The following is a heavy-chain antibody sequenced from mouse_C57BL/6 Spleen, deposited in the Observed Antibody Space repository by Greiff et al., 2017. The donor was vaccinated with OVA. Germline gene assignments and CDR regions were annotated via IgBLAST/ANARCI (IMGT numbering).Heavy chain of an antibody. J-gene: IGHJ4*01. Sequence: VQLQQSGAELVKPGASVKISCKASGYAFSSYWMNWVKQRPGKGLEWIGQIYPGDGDTNYNGKFKGKATLTADKSSSTAYMQLSSLTSEDSAVYFCARGTTVRDAMDDWGQGTSVTVSS. CDR3: ARGTTVRDAMDD. CDR2: IYPGDGDT. V-gene: IGHV1-80*01. CDR1: GYAFSSYW. D-gene: IGHD1-1*01.